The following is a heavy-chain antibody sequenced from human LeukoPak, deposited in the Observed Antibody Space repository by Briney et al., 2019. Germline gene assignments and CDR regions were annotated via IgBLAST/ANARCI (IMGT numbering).Heavy chain of an antibody. Sequence: KPSETLSLTCTVSGGSISSYYWRWIRQPPGKGLEWIGYIYYSGSTNYNPSLKSRVTISVDTSKNQFSLKLSSVTAADTAVYYCARWGRGWLSDDYSSSFDYWGQGTLVTVSS. CDR1: GGSISSYY. V-gene: IGHV4-59*01. J-gene: IGHJ4*02. D-gene: IGHD4-11*01. CDR2: IYYSGST. CDR3: ARWGRGWLSDDYSSSFDY.